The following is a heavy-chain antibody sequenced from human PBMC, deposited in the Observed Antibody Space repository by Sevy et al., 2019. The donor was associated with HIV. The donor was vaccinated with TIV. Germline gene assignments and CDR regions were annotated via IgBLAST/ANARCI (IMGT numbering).Heavy chain of an antibody. J-gene: IGHJ4*02. D-gene: IGHD3-10*01. CDR3: ARKDYGSGSYEVGLDY. CDR1: GYTFTGYY. V-gene: IGHV1-2*02. CDR2: INPNSGGT. Sequence: ASVKVSCKASGYTFTGYYMHWVRQAPGQGLEWMGCINPNSGGTNYAQKCQGRVTMTGDTSISTAYMELSRLRSDETAVYYCARKDYGSGSYEVGLDYWGQGTLVTVSS.